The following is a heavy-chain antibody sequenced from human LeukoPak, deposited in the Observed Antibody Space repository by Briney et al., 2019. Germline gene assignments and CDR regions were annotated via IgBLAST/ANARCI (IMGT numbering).Heavy chain of an antibody. Sequence: KSSETLSLTCVVYGGSFSGYYWSWIRQPPGKGLEWIGEINHSGSTNYNPSLKSRVTISVDTSKNQFSPKLSSVTAADTAVYYCARGRGPTMVRGVIDYWGQGTLVTVSS. V-gene: IGHV4-34*01. D-gene: IGHD3-10*01. CDR3: ARGRGPTMVRGVIDY. CDR2: INHSGST. CDR1: GGSFSGYY. J-gene: IGHJ4*02.